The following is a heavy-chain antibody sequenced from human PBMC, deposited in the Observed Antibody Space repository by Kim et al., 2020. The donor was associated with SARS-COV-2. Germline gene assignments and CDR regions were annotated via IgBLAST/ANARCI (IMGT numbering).Heavy chain of an antibody. J-gene: IGHJ5*02. CDR1: GGSFSGYY. D-gene: IGHD3-9*01. V-gene: IGHV4-34*01. Sequence: SETLSLTCAVYGGSFSGYYWSWIRQPPGQGLEWIGEINHSGSTNYNPSLKSRVTISVDTSKNQFSLKLSSVTAADTAVYYCARGNRVRYFPKGSWFDPWGQGTLVTVSS. CDR3: ARGNRVRYFPKGSWFDP. CDR2: INHSGST.